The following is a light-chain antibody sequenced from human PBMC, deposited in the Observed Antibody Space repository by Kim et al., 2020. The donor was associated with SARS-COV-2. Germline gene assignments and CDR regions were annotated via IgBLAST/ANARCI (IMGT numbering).Light chain of an antibody. J-gene: IGKJ2*01. CDR3: QQANSFPYT. CDR1: QRISSW. V-gene: IGKV1-12*01. Sequence: SASVGDRVTITCRASQRISSWFAWYQQKPGKAPNLLIFAASTLQGGVPSRFSGSGSGTDFTLTISSLQPEDSATYYCQQANSFPYTFGQGTKLEI. CDR2: AAS.